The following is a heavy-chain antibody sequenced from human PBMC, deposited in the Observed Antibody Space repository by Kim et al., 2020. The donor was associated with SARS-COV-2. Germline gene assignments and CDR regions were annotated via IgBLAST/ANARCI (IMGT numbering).Heavy chain of an antibody. J-gene: IGHJ4*02. D-gene: IGHD3-16*01. Sequence: GGSLRLSCAASGFTFDDYGMSWVRQAPGKGLEWVSGINRKSDSTGYADSVKGRFTISRDNAMNSLFLQMNSPRAEDTALYHCVRGYAGGPFDLWGQGTL. V-gene: IGHV3-20*01. CDR3: VRGYAGGPFDL. CDR1: GFTFDDYG. CDR2: INRKSDST.